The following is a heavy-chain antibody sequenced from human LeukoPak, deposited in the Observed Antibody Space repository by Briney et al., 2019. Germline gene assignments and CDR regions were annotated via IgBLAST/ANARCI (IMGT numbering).Heavy chain of an antibody. CDR2: IKKDGSEK. D-gene: IGHD6-13*01. V-gene: IGHV3-7*01. CDR1: GFTFSSYW. CDR3: ARGGVAAAGFDY. J-gene: IGHJ4*02. Sequence: GGSLRLSCAASGFTFSSYWMSGVRQPPGKGLEWVANIKKDGSEKYYVDSVKGRFTISRDNAKNSLYLQMNSLRAEDTAVYYCARGGVAAAGFDYWGQGTLVTVSS.